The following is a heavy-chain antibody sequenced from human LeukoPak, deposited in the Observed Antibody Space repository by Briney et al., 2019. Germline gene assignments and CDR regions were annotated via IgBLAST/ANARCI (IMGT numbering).Heavy chain of an antibody. CDR2: MNPNSANT. CDR3: ARNVGGYYYYYMDV. J-gene: IGHJ6*03. V-gene: IGHV1-8*02. CDR1: GYTFTGYY. Sequence: ASVKVSCKASGYTFTGYYMHWVRQAPGQGLEWMGWMNPNSANTGYAQKFQGRVTMTRNTSISTAYMELSSLRSEDTAVYYCARNVGGYYYYYMDVWGKGTTVTISS. D-gene: IGHD2-15*01.